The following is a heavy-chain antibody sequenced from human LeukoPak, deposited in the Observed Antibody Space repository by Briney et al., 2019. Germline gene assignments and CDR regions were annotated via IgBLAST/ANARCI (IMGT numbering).Heavy chain of an antibody. CDR3: ARSADSSSWYYFDY. J-gene: IGHJ4*02. CDR1: GFTFSSYG. Sequence: GGSLRLSCAASGFTFSSYGMHWVRQAPGKGLEWVAVISYDGSNKYYADSVKGRFTISRDNSKNTLYLQMNSLRAEDTAVYYCARSADSSSWYYFDYWGQGTLVTVSS. CDR2: ISYDGSNK. V-gene: IGHV3-30*03. D-gene: IGHD6-13*01.